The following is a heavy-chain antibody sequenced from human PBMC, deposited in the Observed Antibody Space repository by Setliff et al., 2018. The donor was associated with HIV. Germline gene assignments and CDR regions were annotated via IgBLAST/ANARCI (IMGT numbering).Heavy chain of an antibody. J-gene: IGHJ6*03. CDR1: GGTFSNYA. V-gene: IGHV1-69*13. Sequence: SVKVSYKSSGGTFSNYAFSWVRQAPAQGLEWMGGVIPIFDKTTYAQKFQGRVTITADEATNTVFMELSNLRSDYTAVYYCARDRPHQHYFELYSFYYMELWGKGTTVTVSS. D-gene: IGHD3-10*01. CDR3: ARDRPHQHYFELYSFYYMEL. CDR2: VIPIFDKT.